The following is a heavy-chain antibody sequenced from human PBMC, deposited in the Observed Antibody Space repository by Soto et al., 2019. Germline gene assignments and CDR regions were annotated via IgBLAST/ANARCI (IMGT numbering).Heavy chain of an antibody. Sequence: EVQLVESGGGLVQPGGSLKLSCAASGFTFSGSAMHWVRQASGKGLEWVGRIRSKANSYATAYAASVKGRFTISRDDSKNTAYLQMNSLKTEDTAVYYCTTRPLTTVTRDAFDIRGQGTMVTVSS. CDR3: TTRPLTTVTRDAFDI. D-gene: IGHD4-17*01. CDR1: GFTFSGSA. J-gene: IGHJ3*02. V-gene: IGHV3-73*02. CDR2: IRSKANSYAT.